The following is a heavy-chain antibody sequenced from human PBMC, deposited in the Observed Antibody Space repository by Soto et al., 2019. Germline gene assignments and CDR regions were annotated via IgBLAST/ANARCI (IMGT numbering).Heavy chain of an antibody. CDR1: GFTFSSYA. V-gene: IGHV3-30-3*01. J-gene: IGHJ4*02. D-gene: IGHD2-15*01. Sequence: GGSLRLSCAASGFTFSSYAIHWVRQAPSKGLEWVAVMSYDGSNKYYADSVKGRFTLSRDNSKNTLYLQMNALRAEDTAVYYCARCISGSWLFDYWGQGTLVTVSS. CDR3: ARCISGSWLFDY. CDR2: MSYDGSNK.